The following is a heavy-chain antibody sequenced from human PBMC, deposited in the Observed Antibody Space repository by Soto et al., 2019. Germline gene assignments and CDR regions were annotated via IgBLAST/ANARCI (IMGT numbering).Heavy chain of an antibody. CDR3: ARAYGELYYYYYCLDV. D-gene: IGHD4-17*01. CDR1: GYTFTSYG. J-gene: IGHJ6*03. Sequence: QVQLVQSGAEVKKPGASVKVSCQASGYTFTSYGLSWVRQAPGKGLEWMGGISAYNGNTNYAQKLQGIVTMTTDTTTSTAYMELRSLRSDDTAVYYCARAYGELYYYYYCLDVWGKGTTVTVSS. CDR2: ISAYNGNT. V-gene: IGHV1-18*01.